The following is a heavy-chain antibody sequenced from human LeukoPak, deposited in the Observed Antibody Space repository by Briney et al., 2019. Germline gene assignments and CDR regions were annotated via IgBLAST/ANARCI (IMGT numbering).Heavy chain of an antibody. Sequence: ASVKVSCKVSGYTLTELSMHWVRQAPGKGLEWMGGFDPEDGESIYAQKFQGRVTMTRNTSISSAYMELSSLRSEDTAVYYCARDRYGGNSVGYFDYWGQGTLVTVSS. CDR1: GYTLTELS. CDR2: FDPEDGES. J-gene: IGHJ4*02. D-gene: IGHD4-23*01. CDR3: ARDRYGGNSVGYFDY. V-gene: IGHV1-24*01.